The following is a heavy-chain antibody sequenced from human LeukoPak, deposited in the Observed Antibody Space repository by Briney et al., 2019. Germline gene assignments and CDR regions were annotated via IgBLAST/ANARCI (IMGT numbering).Heavy chain of an antibody. V-gene: IGHV4-61*01. CDR1: GGSVSSGSYY. J-gene: IGHJ6*02. CDR2: IYYSGST. CDR3: ARGPLRRGMDV. Sequence: SETLFLTCTVSGGSVSSGSYYWSWIRQPPGKGLEWIGYIYYSGSTNYNPSLKSRVTISVDTSKNQFSLKLSSVTAADTAVYYCARGPLRRGMDVWGQGTTVTVSS.